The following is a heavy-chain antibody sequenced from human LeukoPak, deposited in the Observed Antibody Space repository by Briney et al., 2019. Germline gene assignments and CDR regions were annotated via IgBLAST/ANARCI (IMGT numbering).Heavy chain of an antibody. V-gene: IGHV4-34*01. D-gene: IGHD2-21*01. CDR1: GGSFSGYY. CDR2: INHSGST. J-gene: IGHJ4*02. CDR3: ARYFGAY. Sequence: SETLSLTCAVYGGSFSGYYWSWIRQPPGKGLEWIGEINHSGSTNYNPSLKSRVTISVDTSKNQFSLKLSSVTAADMAVYYCARYFGAYWGQGTLVTVSS.